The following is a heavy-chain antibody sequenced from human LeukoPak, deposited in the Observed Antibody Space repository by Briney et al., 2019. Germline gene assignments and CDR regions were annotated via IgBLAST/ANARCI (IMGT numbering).Heavy chain of an antibody. Sequence: PGGSLRLSGAASRFTFNIYAMSRVRQAPGKGLEWVSSISGSGGGTFYASSVRGRFAISRDNSKHTVFLQMNGLRAEDTAIYYCAKWEENLYDMDVWGQGTTVTVSS. J-gene: IGHJ6*01. V-gene: IGHV3-23*01. CDR2: ISGSGGGT. CDR1: RFTFNIYA. CDR3: AKWEENLYDMDV. D-gene: IGHD3-16*01.